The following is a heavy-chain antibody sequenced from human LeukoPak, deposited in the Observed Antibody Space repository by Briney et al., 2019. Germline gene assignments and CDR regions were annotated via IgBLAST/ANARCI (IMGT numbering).Heavy chain of an antibody. Sequence: GGSLRLSCAASGFTFSSYAMSWVRQAPGKGLEWVSAISGSGGSTYYADSVKGRFTISRDNSKNTLYPQMNSLRAEDTAVYYCAKDLGYYYDSSGYPLDYWGQGTLVTVSS. CDR2: ISGSGGST. J-gene: IGHJ4*02. V-gene: IGHV3-23*01. CDR1: GFTFSSYA. CDR3: AKDLGYYYDSSGYPLDY. D-gene: IGHD3-22*01.